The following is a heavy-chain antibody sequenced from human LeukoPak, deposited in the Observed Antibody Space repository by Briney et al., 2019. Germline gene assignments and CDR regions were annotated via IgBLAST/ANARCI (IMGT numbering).Heavy chain of an antibody. V-gene: IGHV1-2*02. CDR3: ASDGSLAY. J-gene: IGHJ4*02. D-gene: IGHD5-12*01. CDR1: GYTFTDYY. Sequence: ASVKVSCKASGYTFTDYYIHWVRQAPGQGLEWMGWINSNSGATNYAQKFQGRVTMTRDTSISTAYMELTRLGSDDTAVYYCASDGSLAYWGQGTLVTVSS. CDR2: INSNSGAT.